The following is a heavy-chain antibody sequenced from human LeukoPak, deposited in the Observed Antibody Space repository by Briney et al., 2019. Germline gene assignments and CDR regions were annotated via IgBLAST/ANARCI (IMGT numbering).Heavy chain of an antibody. V-gene: IGHV3-21*01. CDR1: GFTFSSYS. CDR3: ARVGREAVFDY. CDR2: ISSSSSYI. Sequence: PGGSLRLSCAASGFTFSSYSMNWVRQAPGKGLEWVSSISSSSSYIYHADSVKGRFTIPRDNAKNSLYLQMNSLRAEDTAVYYCARVGREAVFDYWGQGTLVTVSS. D-gene: IGHD1-26*01. J-gene: IGHJ4*02.